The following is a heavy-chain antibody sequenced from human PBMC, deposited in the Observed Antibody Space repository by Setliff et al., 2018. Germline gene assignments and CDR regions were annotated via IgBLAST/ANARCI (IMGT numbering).Heavy chain of an antibody. Sequence: GASVKVSCKASGYTLTKYYMHWVRQAPGQGLEWMGIINPSGGLTRYAQKFQGRVTMTIDTPTSTAYMELRSLRSDDTAVYYCARGPPDFVVVPAAAKFDYWGPGTLVTVSS. J-gene: IGHJ4*02. CDR1: GYTLTKYY. CDR2: INPSGGLT. CDR3: ARGPPDFVVVPAAAKFDY. V-gene: IGHV1-46*01. D-gene: IGHD2-2*01.